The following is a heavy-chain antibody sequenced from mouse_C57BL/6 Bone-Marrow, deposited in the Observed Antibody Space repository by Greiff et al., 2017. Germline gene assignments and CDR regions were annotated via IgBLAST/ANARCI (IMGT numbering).Heavy chain of an antibody. CDR3: APTPIYYDDGWFAY. CDR1: GFNIKDYY. D-gene: IGHD2-4*01. CDR2: IDPEDGET. J-gene: IGHJ3*01. V-gene: IGHV14-2*01. Sequence: EVKLQESGAELVKPGASVKLSCTASGFNIKDYYMHWVKQRTEQGLEWIGRIDPEDGETKYAPKFQGKATITADTSSNTAYLQLSSLTSEDTAVYYCAPTPIYYDDGWFAYWGQETLVTVSA.